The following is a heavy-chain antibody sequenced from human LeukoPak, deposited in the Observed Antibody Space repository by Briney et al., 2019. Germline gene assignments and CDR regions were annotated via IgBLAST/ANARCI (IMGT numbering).Heavy chain of an antibody. J-gene: IGHJ4*02. CDR1: GVTLSSYA. CDR2: ISSDGYRT. D-gene: IGHD3-22*01. CDR3: ARDFFHSSDSRPFDY. V-gene: IGHV3-30*03. Sequence: GGSLRLSCVASGVTLSSYAMSWARQAPDKGLQWVAVISSDGYRTDYPDSVRGRFTISRDNAKNSLYLQMDSLRVEDTAVYYCARDFFHSSDSRPFDYWGQGTLVTVSS.